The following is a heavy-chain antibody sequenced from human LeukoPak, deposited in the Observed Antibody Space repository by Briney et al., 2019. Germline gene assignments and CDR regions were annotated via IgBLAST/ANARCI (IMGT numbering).Heavy chain of an antibody. D-gene: IGHD4-11*01. CDR1: GGSVSSGTYY. Sequence: PSETLSLTCTVSGGSVSSGTYYWSWIRQPPGKGLEWIGYIYYSGSTNYNPSLKSRVTISVDTFKNQFSLKLSSVTAADTAVYYCARDRVRGNSNPFFDYWGQGTLVTVSS. CDR2: IYYSGST. CDR3: ARDRVRGNSNPFFDY. V-gene: IGHV4-61*01. J-gene: IGHJ4*02.